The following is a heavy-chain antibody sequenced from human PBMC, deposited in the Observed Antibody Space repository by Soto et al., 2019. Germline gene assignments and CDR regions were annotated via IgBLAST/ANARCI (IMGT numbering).Heavy chain of an antibody. V-gene: IGHV2-5*01. Sequence: QITLKESGPTLVKPTQTLTLTCTFSGFSLSTSGVGVGWIRQPPGKALEWLALIYWNDDKRYSASLKSRLTTTNDTSKNQVVLTMTNIDPVDTATYYCAHRRDSNYAGSIDYWGQGTLVTVSS. D-gene: IGHD4-4*01. J-gene: IGHJ4*02. CDR3: AHRRDSNYAGSIDY. CDR1: GFSLSTSGVG. CDR2: IYWNDDK.